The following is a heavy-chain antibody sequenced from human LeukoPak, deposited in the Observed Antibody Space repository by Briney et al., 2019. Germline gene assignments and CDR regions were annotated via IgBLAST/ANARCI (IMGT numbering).Heavy chain of an antibody. J-gene: IGHJ5*02. CDR2: INPNTGAT. D-gene: IGHD4-23*01. CDR3: ARMVREDWFDP. V-gene: IGHV1-2*02. Sequence: GASVKVSCKASGYTFTGYYLHWVRQAPGQGLEWMGWINPNTGATNYAQNFQGRVTMTRDTSISTAYMELSGLRSDDTAVYYCARMVREDWFDPWGQGTLVTVSS. CDR1: GYTFTGYY.